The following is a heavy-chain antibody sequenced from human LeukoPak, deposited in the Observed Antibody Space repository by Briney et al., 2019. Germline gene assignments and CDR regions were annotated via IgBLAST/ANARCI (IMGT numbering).Heavy chain of an antibody. Sequence: GGSLRLSCAASGFTFSSYGMHWVRQAPGKGLEWVAVIWYDGSNKYYADSVKGGFTISRDNSKNTLYLQMNSLRAEDTAVYYCARDVYYGSGSYFDYWGQGTLVTVSS. D-gene: IGHD3-10*01. CDR3: ARDVYYGSGSYFDY. J-gene: IGHJ4*02. CDR2: IWYDGSNK. V-gene: IGHV3-33*01. CDR1: GFTFSSYG.